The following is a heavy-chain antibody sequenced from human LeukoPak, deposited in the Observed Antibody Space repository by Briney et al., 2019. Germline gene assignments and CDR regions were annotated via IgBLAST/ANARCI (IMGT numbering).Heavy chain of an antibody. CDR1: GGSISSSSYY. CDR3: ARELLWFGELHNWFDP. V-gene: IGHV4-39*07. CDR2: IYYSGST. D-gene: IGHD3-10*01. Sequence: SETLSLTCTVSGGSISSSSYYWGWIRQPPGKGLEGIGSIYYSGSTYYNPSLKSRVTISVDTSKNQFSLKLSSVTAADTAVYYCARELLWFGELHNWFDPWGQGTLVSVSS. J-gene: IGHJ5*02.